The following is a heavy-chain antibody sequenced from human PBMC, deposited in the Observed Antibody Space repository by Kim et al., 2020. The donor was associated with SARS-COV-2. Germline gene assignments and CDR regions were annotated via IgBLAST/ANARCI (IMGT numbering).Heavy chain of an antibody. D-gene: IGHD1-26*01. CDR3: ARALRPSDSGSYPDY. J-gene: IGHJ4*03. V-gene: IGHV3-23*01. Sequence: GGSLRRSCAVSGFTFSSYAMNWVRQAPGRGLEWVSTISGSGAYAYYADSVKGRFTVSRDDSKNTLYLQMNGLRAEDTDVYYCARALRPSDSGSYPDYWG. CDR1: GFTFSSYA. CDR2: ISGSGAYA.